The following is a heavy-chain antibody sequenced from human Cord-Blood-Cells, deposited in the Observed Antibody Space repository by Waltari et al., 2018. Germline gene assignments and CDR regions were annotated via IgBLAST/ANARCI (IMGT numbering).Heavy chain of an antibody. D-gene: IGHD3-16*01. CDR1: GGSIRRGSYY. J-gene: IGHJ5*02. V-gene: IGHV4-61*09. CDR3: ARAFGEGWFDP. CDR2: IYTSGST. Sequence: QVQLQESGPGLVKPSQPLSLTCTVPGGSIRRGSYYWSWIRQPAGKGLEWIGYIYTSGSTNYNPSLKSRVTISVDTSKNQFSLKLSSVTAADTAVYYCARAFGEGWFDPWGQGTLVTVSS.